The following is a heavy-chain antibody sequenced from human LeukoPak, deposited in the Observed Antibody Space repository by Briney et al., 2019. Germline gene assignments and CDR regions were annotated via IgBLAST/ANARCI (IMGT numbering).Heavy chain of an antibody. CDR1: GGSFSGYY. V-gene: IGHV4-34*01. Sequence: PSETLSLTCGVYGGSFSGYYWSWIRQPPGKGLEWIGEINDSGSTNYNPSLKSRATISADTSKNQFSLNLSSVTAADTAVYYCARLPSIAARVNWGQGTLVTVSS. D-gene: IGHD6-6*01. CDR3: ARLPSIAARVN. J-gene: IGHJ4*02. CDR2: INDSGST.